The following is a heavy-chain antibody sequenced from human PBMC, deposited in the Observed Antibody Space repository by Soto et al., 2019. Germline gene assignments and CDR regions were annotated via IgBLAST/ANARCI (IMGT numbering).Heavy chain of an antibody. Sequence: LVRQATGQSLEWMGYVHGGTGKTIYPLKFQGRLTLTRDTSANTVYMELSGLSSEDTALYYCPKGITTLASWGQGTPVPVSP. CDR3: PKGITTLAS. CDR2: VHGGTGKT. D-gene: IGHD6-13*01. J-gene: IGHJ5*02. V-gene: IGHV1-3*01.